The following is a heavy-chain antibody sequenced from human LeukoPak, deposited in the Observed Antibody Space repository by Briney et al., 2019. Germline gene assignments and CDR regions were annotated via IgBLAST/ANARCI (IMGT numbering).Heavy chain of an antibody. CDR1: GFTFSSYE. CDR2: ISSSGSTI. CDR3: ARGGTRWSYYYGMDV. J-gene: IGHJ6*02. D-gene: IGHD4-23*01. Sequence: GGSLRLSCAASGFTFSSYEMNWVRQAPGKGLEWVSYISSSGSTIYYADSVKGRFTISRDNAKNSLYLQMNSLRAEDTAVYYCARGGTRWSYYYGMDVWGQGTTVTVSS. V-gene: IGHV3-48*03.